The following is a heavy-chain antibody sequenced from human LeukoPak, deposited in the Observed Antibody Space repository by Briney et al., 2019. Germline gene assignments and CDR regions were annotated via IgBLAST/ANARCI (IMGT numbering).Heavy chain of an antibody. Sequence: GGSLRLSCAASGFTFSSYSMNWVRQAPGKGLEWVSSISSSSSYIYYADSVKGRFTIPRDNAKNSLYLQMNSLRAEDTAVYYCARDGNLDAFDIWGQGTMVTVSS. CDR1: GFTFSSYS. CDR3: ARDGNLDAFDI. D-gene: IGHD1-1*01. V-gene: IGHV3-21*01. CDR2: ISSSSSYI. J-gene: IGHJ3*02.